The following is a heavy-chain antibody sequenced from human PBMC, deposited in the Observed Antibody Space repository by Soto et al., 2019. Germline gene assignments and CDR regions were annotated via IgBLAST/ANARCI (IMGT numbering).Heavy chain of an antibody. CDR2: ISRSADTT. CDR1: GFTFTTYA. CDR3: AKDRLRDGFSRQGFDY. V-gene: IGHV3-23*01. Sequence: GGSLRLSCAASGFTFTTYAMNWVRQRPGEGLEWVAYISRSADTTYEADSVKGRFTISRDNSKRLVFLQMSSLRAEDTAMYYCAKDRLRDGFSRQGFDYWGQGTLVTVSS. J-gene: IGHJ4*02. D-gene: IGHD6-6*01.